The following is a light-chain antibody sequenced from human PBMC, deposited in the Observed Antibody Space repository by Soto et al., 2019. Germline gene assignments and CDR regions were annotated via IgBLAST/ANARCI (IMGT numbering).Light chain of an antibody. CDR2: ATS. CDR3: QQSYDSPYT. CDR1: RRIINY. Sequence: DIQMTQSPSPLSASIGDSVTISCRASRRIINYLNWYQQRPGKAPKLLIFATSNLQSGVPSRFSGSGFGTDFTLTITSLQPEDFATYYCQQSYDSPYTFGQGTKVEI. V-gene: IGKV1-39*01. J-gene: IGKJ2*01.